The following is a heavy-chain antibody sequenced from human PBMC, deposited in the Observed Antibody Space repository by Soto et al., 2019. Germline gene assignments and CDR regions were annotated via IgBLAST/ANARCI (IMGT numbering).Heavy chain of an antibody. CDR2: IYPGDSET. J-gene: IGHJ5*02. CDR1: GYDFARTW. D-gene: IGHD1-26*01. CDR3: ARRAWELPWFDP. V-gene: IGHV5-51*01. Sequence: GESLKISCKASGYDFARTWIGWVRQLPGKGLDWLGIIYPGDSETRYSPSFQGQVTISADKSISTAYLQWSSLKASDTAMYYCARRAWELPWFDPWGQGTLVTVSS.